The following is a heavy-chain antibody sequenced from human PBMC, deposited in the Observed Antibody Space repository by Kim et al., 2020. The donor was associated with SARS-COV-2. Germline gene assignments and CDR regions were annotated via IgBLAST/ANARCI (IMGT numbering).Heavy chain of an antibody. Sequence: SETLSLTCAVYGGSFSGYYWSWIRQPPGKGLEWIGEINHSGSTNYNPSLKSRVTISVDTSKNQFSLKLSSVTAADTAVSYCVLVDTAMVYRDYWGQGTL. J-gene: IGHJ4*02. V-gene: IGHV4-34*01. CDR1: GGSFSGYY. CDR3: VLVDTAMVYRDY. D-gene: IGHD5-18*01. CDR2: INHSGST.